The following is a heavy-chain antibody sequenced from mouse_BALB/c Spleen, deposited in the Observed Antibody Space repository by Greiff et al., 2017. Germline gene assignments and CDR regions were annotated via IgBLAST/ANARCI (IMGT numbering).Heavy chain of an antibody. D-gene: IGHD4-1*01. V-gene: IGHV2-2*02. J-gene: IGHJ4*01. CDR2: IWSGGST. CDR1: GFSLTSYG. Sequence: VQLQQSGPGLVQPSQSLSITCTVSGFSLTSYGVHWVRQSPGKGLEWLGVIWSGGSTDYNAAFISRLSISKDNSKSQVFFKMNSLQANDTAIYYCARFGWDLRYYAMDYWGQGTSVTVSS. CDR3: ARFGWDLRYYAMDY.